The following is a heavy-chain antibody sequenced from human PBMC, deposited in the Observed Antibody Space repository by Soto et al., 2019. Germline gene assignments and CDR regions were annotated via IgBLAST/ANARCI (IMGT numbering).Heavy chain of an antibody. V-gene: IGHV1-18*04. Sequence: ASLKVSCKASGYTFSSNGVSWVRQAPGQGLEWMGWSSTFNGNAHYAQKFQGRVTMTTDTSTNTAYMELGSLNSDDTAVYYCARLNGYYSGWYDXWGQGTLVTVSX. CDR2: SSTFNGNA. D-gene: IGHD6-19*01. CDR1: GYTFSSNG. J-gene: IGHJ5*01. CDR3: ARLNGYYSGWYDX.